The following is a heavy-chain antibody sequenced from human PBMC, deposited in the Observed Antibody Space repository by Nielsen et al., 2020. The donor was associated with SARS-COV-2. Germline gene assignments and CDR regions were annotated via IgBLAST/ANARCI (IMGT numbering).Heavy chain of an antibody. D-gene: IGHD2-2*01. Sequence: SETLSLTCTVSGYSISSGYYWGWIRQPPGKGLEWIGSIYHSGSTYYNPSLKSRVTISVDTSKNQFSLKLSSVTAADTAVYYCARGRGGYCSSTSCYVWFDPWGQGTLVTVSS. CDR1: GYSISSGYY. J-gene: IGHJ5*02. CDR3: ARGRGGYCSSTSCYVWFDP. CDR2: IYHSGST. V-gene: IGHV4-38-2*02.